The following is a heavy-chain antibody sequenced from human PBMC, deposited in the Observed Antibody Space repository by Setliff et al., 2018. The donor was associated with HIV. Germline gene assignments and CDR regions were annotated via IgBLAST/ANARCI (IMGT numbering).Heavy chain of an antibody. CDR2: INSDGGTT. J-gene: IGHJ4*02. CDR3: ARDPMTTEALDY. V-gene: IGHV3-74*03. CDR1: GFTFRSHW. Sequence: GESLRLSCTGSGFTFRSHWMHWVRQAPGKGLVWVSRINSDGGTTKYADSVKGRFTISRDNGKNTLYLQMNSLRVEDTAVYFCARDPMTTEALDYVGQGSLVTVSS. D-gene: IGHD4-4*01.